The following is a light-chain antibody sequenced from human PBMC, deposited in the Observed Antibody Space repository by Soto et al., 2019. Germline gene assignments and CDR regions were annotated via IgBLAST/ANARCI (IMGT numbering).Light chain of an antibody. Sequence: TQSPSTLPASVGDRVTITCRASQSVSTNLAWYQQKPGQAPRLLIYGASSRATGIPDRFSGSGSGTDFTLTISRLEPEDFAVYYCQQYGSSPGTFGQGTKVEIK. V-gene: IGKV3-20*01. J-gene: IGKJ1*01. CDR3: QQYGSSPGT. CDR1: QSVSTN. CDR2: GAS.